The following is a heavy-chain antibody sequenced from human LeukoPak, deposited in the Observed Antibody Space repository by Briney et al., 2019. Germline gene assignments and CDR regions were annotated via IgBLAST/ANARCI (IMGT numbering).Heavy chain of an antibody. Sequence: GGSLRLSCAASGFTFSSCAMSWVRQAPGKGLEWVSSSGDNTRYADSVKGRFTISRDNSKNTLDLQMNGLRAEDTAVYYCAKSWRYYDSSNYYAFDIWGQGTMVTVSS. CDR1: GFTFSSCA. D-gene: IGHD3-22*01. CDR3: AKSWRYYDSSNYYAFDI. V-gene: IGHV3-23*01. CDR2: SGDNT. J-gene: IGHJ3*02.